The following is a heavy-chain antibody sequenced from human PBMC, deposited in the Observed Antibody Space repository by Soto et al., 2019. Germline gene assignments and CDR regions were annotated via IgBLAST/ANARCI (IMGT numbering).Heavy chain of an antibody. J-gene: IGHJ4*02. D-gene: IGHD2-2*01. V-gene: IGHV3-30-3*01. CDR2: ISYDGINT. CDR3: RCEVVSLFDY. CDR1: GFTFSSYA. Sequence: GGSLRLSGAASGFTFSSYAMHWVRQAPGKGLEWVAVISYDGINTYYADSVKGRFTISRDNSKNTLYLQMNSLRAEDTAVYYCRCEVVSLFDYCGQGTLVTVSS.